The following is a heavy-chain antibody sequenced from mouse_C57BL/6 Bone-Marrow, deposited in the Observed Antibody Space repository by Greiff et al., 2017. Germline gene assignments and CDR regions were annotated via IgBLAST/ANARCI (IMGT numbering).Heavy chain of an antibody. CDR1: GYTFTSYW. J-gene: IGHJ1*03. CDR2: IDPSDSEY. Sequence: QVQLQQPGAELVRPGSSVKLSCKASGYTFTSYWMHWVKQRPIQGLEWIGNIDPSDSEYHSNQKFKDKARLTVDKSSSTAYMQLSSLTSEDSAVYYCAGDWYFDVWGTGTTVTVSS. CDR3: AGDWYFDV. V-gene: IGHV1-52*01.